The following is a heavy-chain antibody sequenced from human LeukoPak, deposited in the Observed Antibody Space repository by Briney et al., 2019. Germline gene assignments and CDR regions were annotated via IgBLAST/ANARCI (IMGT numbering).Heavy chain of an antibody. J-gene: IGHJ5*02. D-gene: IGHD3-10*01. V-gene: IGHV3-48*01. CDR3: VRQLVS. Sequence: KPGGSLRLSCAASRFTFSSYSMNWVRQAPGKGLEWLSYISSTSGTIYYADSVKGRFTISRDNAKNSLYLQMNSLRAEDTAVYYCVRQLVSWGQGTLVIVSS. CDR2: ISSTSGTI. CDR1: RFTFSSYS.